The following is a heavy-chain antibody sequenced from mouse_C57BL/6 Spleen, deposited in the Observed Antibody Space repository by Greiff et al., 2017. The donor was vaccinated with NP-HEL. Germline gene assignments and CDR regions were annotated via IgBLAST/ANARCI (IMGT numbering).Heavy chain of an antibody. CDR1: GYAFTNYL. V-gene: IGHV1-54*01. CDR2: INPGSGGT. Sequence: QVQLQQSGAELVRPGTSVKVSCKASGYAFTNYLIEWVKQRPGQGLEWIGVINPGSGGTNYNEKFKGKATLTADKSSSTAYMQLSSLTSEDSAVYFCASGDYYGSSYWFAYWGQGTLVTVSA. J-gene: IGHJ3*01. D-gene: IGHD1-1*01. CDR3: ASGDYYGSSYWFAY.